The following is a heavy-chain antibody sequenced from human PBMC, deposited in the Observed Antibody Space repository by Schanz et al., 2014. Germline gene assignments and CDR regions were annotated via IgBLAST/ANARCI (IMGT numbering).Heavy chain of an antibody. J-gene: IGHJ6*02. Sequence: DVQLLESGGGLVQPGGSLRLSCAASGFTFNSYAMTWVRQAPGKGLEWVSSISHSGGSKYYADSVKGRFTISRDNSKNTVYLQMNRLRAEDTAVYYCARDTSYGMDVWGQGTTVTVSS. CDR3: ARDTSYGMDV. CDR1: GFTFNSYA. V-gene: IGHV3-23*01. CDR2: ISHSGGSK. D-gene: IGHD5-18*01.